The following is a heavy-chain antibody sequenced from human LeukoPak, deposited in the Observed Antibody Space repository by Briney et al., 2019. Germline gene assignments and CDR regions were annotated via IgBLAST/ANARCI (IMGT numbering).Heavy chain of an antibody. V-gene: IGHV3-21*01. D-gene: IGHD5-24*01. Sequence: GGSLRLSCAASGFTFSNYDMTWARQAPGKGLEWVSSISATTIYRFSAGSVRGRFTISRDNVENSLYLHMNDLRREDTAVYYCARIGLGRDAYNSFDYWGQGTLVIVSS. CDR2: ISATTIYR. J-gene: IGHJ4*02. CDR1: GFTFSNYD. CDR3: ARIGLGRDAYNSFDY.